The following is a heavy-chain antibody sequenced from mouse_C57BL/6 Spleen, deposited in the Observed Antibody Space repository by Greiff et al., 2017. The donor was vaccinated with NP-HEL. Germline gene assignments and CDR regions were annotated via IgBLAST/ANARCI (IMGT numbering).Heavy chain of an antibody. CDR3: ARGGSVNARYYFDY. V-gene: IGHV5-16*01. Sequence: EVKLVESEGGLVQPGSSMKLSCTASGFTFSDYYMAWVRQVPEKGLEWVANINYDGSSTYYLDSLKSRFIISRDNAKNILYLQMSSLKSEDTATYYCARGGSVNARYYFDYWGQGTTLTVSS. CDR1: GFTFSDYY. CDR2: INYDGSST. J-gene: IGHJ2*01.